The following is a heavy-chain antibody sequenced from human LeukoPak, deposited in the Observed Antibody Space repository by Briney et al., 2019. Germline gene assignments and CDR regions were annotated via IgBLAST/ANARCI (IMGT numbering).Heavy chain of an antibody. D-gene: IGHD2-2*01. CDR1: GYTFTSYV. CDR3: ARAGYCSSTSCYDY. V-gene: IGHV1-18*01. CDR2: ISAYNGNT. Sequence: ASVKVSCKASGYTFTSYVISWVRQAPGQGLEWMGWISAYNGNTNYAQKLQGRVTMTTDTSTSTAYMELRSLRSDDTAVYYCARAGYCSSTSCYDYWGQGTLVTVSS. J-gene: IGHJ4*02.